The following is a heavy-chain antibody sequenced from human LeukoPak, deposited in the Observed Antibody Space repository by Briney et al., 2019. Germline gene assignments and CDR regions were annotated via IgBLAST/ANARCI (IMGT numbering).Heavy chain of an antibody. CDR2: IIPIFGTA. CDR3: AAGILTGYWTDGDWLSFDY. CDR1: GYTFTSYA. Sequence: SVKVSCKASGYTFTSYAISWVRQAPGQGLEWMGGIIPIFGTANYAQKFQGRVTITADESTSTAYMELSSLRSEDTAVYYCAAGILTGYWTDGDWLSFDYWGQGTLVTVSS. V-gene: IGHV1-69*13. J-gene: IGHJ4*02. D-gene: IGHD3-9*01.